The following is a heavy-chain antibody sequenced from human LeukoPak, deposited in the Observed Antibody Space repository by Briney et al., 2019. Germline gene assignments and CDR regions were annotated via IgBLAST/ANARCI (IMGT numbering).Heavy chain of an antibody. J-gene: IGHJ4*02. D-gene: IGHD6-6*01. V-gene: IGHV3-74*01. CDR3: ARGPNSNWSGLDF. CDR1: GFSFSGHW. Sequence: GGSLRLSCTASGFSFSGHWMHWARQLPGKGLVWDSRISPTGSTTSYADSVKGRFTVSRDNAKNTLYLQVNNLRAEDTAVYYCARGPNSNWSGLDFWGQGTLLTVSS. CDR2: ISPTGSTT.